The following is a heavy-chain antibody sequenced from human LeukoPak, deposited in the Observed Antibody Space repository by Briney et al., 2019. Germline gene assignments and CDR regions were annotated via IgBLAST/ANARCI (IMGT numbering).Heavy chain of an antibody. CDR2: IRSKAFGGTP. D-gene: IGHD3-9*01. V-gene: IGHV3-49*04. CDR1: GFTFSSYW. Sequence: GGSLRLSCAASGFTFSSYWMSWVRQAPGKGLEWVGFIRSKAFGGTPEHAASVKGRFTISRDDSKGIAYLQMNSLKTEDTAVYYCSREYFDWLWGQGTLVTVSS. CDR3: SREYFDWL. J-gene: IGHJ4*02.